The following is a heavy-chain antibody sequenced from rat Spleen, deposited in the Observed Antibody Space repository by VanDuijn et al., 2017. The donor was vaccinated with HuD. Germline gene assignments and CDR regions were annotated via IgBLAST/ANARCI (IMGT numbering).Heavy chain of an antibody. CDR3: ARQDNYVGFAY. CDR1: GFSLTNYN. D-gene: IGHD1-10*01. Sequence: QVQLKESGPVLVQPSQTLSLTCTVAGFSLTNYNVHWVRQPPGKGLEWMGLIWNTGGTRYNSALKSRLSISKDTSKSQVFLKMNSLQTEDTATYYCARQDNYVGFAYWGQGTLVTVSS. V-gene: IGHV2-41*01. J-gene: IGHJ3*01. CDR2: IWNTGGT.